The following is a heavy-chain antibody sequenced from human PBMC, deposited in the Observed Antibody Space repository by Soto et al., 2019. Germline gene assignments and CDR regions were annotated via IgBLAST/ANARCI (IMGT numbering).Heavy chain of an antibody. CDR1: GDSISTADYY. Sequence: SETLSLTCTVSGDSISTADYYWNWIRQPPGKGLEWIGYIYYSGNTYYIPSLKSRVTISVDTSKNQFSLKLSSVTAADMAVYYCARVRLFSSSSGYFDYWGQGTLVTVSS. CDR2: IYYSGNT. J-gene: IGHJ4*02. V-gene: IGHV4-30-4*02. CDR3: ARVRLFSSSSGYFDY. D-gene: IGHD6-6*01.